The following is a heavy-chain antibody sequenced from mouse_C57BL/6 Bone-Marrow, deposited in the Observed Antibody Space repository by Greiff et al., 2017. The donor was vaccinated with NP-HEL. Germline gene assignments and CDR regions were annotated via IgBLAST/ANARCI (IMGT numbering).Heavy chain of an antibody. Sequence: QVQLQQPGAELVKPGASVKLSCKASGYTFTSYWMHWVKQRPGRGLEWIGRIDPNSGGTKYNEKFKSKATLTVDKPSSTAYMQLSSLTSEDSAVYYCARRAAMVTTGNYYAMDYWGQGTSVTVSS. J-gene: IGHJ4*01. CDR1: GYTFTSYW. CDR3: ARRAAMVTTGNYYAMDY. D-gene: IGHD2-2*01. CDR2: IDPNSGGT. V-gene: IGHV1-72*01.